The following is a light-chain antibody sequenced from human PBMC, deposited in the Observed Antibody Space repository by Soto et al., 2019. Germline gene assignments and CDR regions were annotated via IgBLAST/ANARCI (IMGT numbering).Light chain of an antibody. V-gene: IGKV3-15*01. CDR3: QQYNNWPIT. CDR2: GAS. J-gene: IGKJ5*01. Sequence: DIMLTQSACTLSLSPGERATLSCRASQSVSSSYLAWYQQKPGQAPRLLIYGASTRAAGIPARFSGSGSGTEFTLTISSLQSEDFTVYYCQQYNNWPITFGQGTRLEIK. CDR1: QSVSSSY.